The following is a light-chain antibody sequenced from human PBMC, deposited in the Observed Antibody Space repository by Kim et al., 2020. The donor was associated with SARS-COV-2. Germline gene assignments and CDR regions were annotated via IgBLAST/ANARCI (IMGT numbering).Light chain of an antibody. CDR3: SSYTSSSTRV. J-gene: IGLJ3*02. CDR1: SSDVGGYNY. V-gene: IGLV2-14*03. CDR2: DVS. Sequence: QSITIACTGTSSDVGGYNYVSWYQQHPGKAPKLMIYDVSNRPSGVSNRFSGSKSGNTASLTISGLQAEDEADYYCSSYTSSSTRVFGGGTQLTVL.